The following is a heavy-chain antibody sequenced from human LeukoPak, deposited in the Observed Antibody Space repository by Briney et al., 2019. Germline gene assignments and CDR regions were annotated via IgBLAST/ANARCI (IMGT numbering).Heavy chain of an antibody. CDR3: ANTLVGSWPDY. J-gene: IGHJ4*02. CDR1: GFTFSSYS. V-gene: IGHV3-48*01. Sequence: GGSLRLSCAASGFTFSSYSMNWVRQAPGKGLEWVSYISSSSSTIYYADSVKGRFTISRDNAKNSLYLQMNSLRAEGTAVYYCANTLVGSWPDYWGQGTLVTVSS. CDR2: ISSSSSTI. D-gene: IGHD6-13*01.